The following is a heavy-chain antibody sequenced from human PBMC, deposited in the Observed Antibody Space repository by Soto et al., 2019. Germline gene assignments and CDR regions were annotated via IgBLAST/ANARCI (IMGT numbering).Heavy chain of an antibody. D-gene: IGHD2-2*01. J-gene: IGHJ6*03. CDR1: GGSISSYY. CDR2: IYYSGST. Sequence: SETLSLTCTVSGGSISSYYWSWIRQPPGKGLEWIGYIYYSGSTNYNPSLKSRVTISVDTSKNQFSLKLSSVTAADTAVYYCASSPPPIVVVPASIPGADYYYYYYTVVWGKGTTVTVSS. CDR3: ASSPPPIVVVPASIPGADYYYYYYTVV. V-gene: IGHV4-59*01.